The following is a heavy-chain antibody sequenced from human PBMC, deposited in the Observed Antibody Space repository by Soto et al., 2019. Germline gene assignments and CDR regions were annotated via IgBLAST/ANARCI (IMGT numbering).Heavy chain of an antibody. CDR2: ISAYNGNT. V-gene: IGHV1-18*01. CDR1: GYTFTTHG. CDR3: ARGGFNYDSSGYYPDFDY. D-gene: IGHD3-22*01. J-gene: IGHJ4*02. Sequence: GASVKVSFKASGYTFTTHGISWVGQAPGQRLEWMGWISAYNGNTNYAQKLQGRVTMTTDTSTSTAYMELRSLRSDDTAVYYCARGGFNYDSSGYYPDFDYWGQGTLVTVSS.